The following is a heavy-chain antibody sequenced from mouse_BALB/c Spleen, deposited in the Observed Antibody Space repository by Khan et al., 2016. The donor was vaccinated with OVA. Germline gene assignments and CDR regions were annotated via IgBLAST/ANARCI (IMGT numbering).Heavy chain of an antibody. Sequence: EVQLVESGPGLVKPSQSLSLTCTVTGYSITSDYAWNWIRQFPGNKLEWMGYISYSGRTSYNPSLKSRISITRDTSKNLFFLQLNSVTTEDTAAYYCARSVTITTVVATDFDYGSQGTTLTVSS. CDR3: ARSVTITTVVATDFDY. J-gene: IGHJ2*01. CDR1: GYSITSDYA. V-gene: IGHV3-2*02. CDR2: ISYSGRT. D-gene: IGHD1-1*01.